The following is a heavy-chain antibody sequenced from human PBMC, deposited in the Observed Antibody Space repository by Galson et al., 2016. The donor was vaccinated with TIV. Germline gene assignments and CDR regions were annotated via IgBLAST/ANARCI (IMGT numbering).Heavy chain of an antibody. CDR2: INPNTGDT. J-gene: IGHJ4*02. D-gene: IGHD6-13*01. CDR3: ASDSPYSGSWSFFDF. CDR1: GYSFTSYH. Sequence: SVKVSCKASGYSFTSYHIHWVRQAPGQGLEWMGWINPNTGDTNYVPKFQGRVTMTRDTSISTAYMELSRLRSDDTAVYYCASDSPYSGSWSFFDFWGQGTLVTVSS. V-gene: IGHV1-2*02.